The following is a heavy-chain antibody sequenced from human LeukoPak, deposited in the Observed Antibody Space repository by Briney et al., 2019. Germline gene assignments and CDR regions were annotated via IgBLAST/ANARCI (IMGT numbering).Heavy chain of an antibody. J-gene: IGHJ2*01. CDR3: ARGAFDL. V-gene: IGHV4-39*07. CDR2: IYYSGSP. Sequence: SETLSLTCTVSGDSISSSSYYWGWIRQPPGKGLEWIGNIYYSGSPYYNPSLKSRVTISMDTSKNQFSLNLTSVTAADTAVYYCARGAFDLWGRGTLVTVSS. CDR1: GDSISSSSYY.